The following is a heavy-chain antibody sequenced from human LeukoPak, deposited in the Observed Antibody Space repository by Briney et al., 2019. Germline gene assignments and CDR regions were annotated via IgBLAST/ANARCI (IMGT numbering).Heavy chain of an antibody. J-gene: IGHJ4*02. V-gene: IGHV3-66*01. D-gene: IGHD6-19*01. CDR1: GFTVSSNY. CDR3: ARDLYGWYFDY. Sequence: GGSLRLSCAASGFTVSSNYMSWVRQAPGKGLEWVSVIYSGGSTYYADSVKGRFTISRDNSKNTLYLQMNSLRAEDTAVYYCARDLYGWYFDYWGQGTLVTVSS. CDR2: IYSGGST.